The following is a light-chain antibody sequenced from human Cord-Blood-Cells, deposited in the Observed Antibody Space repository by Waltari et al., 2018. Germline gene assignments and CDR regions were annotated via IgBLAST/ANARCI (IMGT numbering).Light chain of an antibody. J-gene: IGKJ5*01. CDR1: QSVLYSSNNKNY. V-gene: IGKV4-1*01. CDR2: WAS. Sequence: DIFMTHSPDSLAVSLGERATINCKSSQSVLYSSNNKNYLAWYQQKPGQPPKLLIYWASTRESGVPDRFSGSGSGTDFTLTISSLQAEDVAVYYCQQYYSTPPITFGQGTRLEIK. CDR3: QQYYSTPPIT.